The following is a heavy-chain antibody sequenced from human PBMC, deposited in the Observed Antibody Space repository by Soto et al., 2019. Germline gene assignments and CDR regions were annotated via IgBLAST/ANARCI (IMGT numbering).Heavy chain of an antibody. D-gene: IGHD6-19*01. CDR3: ARVGWGGDS. CDR1: GGSISSDDYY. Sequence: LSLTCTVSGGSISSDDYYWSWIRQPPGKGLEWIGFKPYTGSPDYNPSLKSRVVISIDRSKNQFSLKLSSVTAADTAVYFCARVGWGGDSWGQGTLVTVSS. CDR2: KPYTGSP. J-gene: IGHJ4*02. V-gene: IGHV4-61*08.